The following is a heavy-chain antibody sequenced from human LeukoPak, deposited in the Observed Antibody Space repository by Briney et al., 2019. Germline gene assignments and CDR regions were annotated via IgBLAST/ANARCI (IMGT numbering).Heavy chain of an antibody. J-gene: IGHJ5*02. CDR2: IYYSGST. CDR1: GGSISSYY. Sequence: SETLSLTCTVSGGSISSYYWSWIRQPPGKGLEWIGYIYYSGSTHYNPSLKSRVTISVDTSKNQFSLKLSSVTPADTAVYYCARGTMWIQLWPPPGSSGWFDPWGQGTLVTVSS. V-gene: IGHV4-59*08. CDR3: ARGTMWIQLWPPPGSSGWFDP. D-gene: IGHD5-18*01.